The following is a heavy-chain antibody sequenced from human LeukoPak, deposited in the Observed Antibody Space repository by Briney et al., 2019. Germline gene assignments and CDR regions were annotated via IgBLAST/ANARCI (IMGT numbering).Heavy chain of an antibody. V-gene: IGHV3-43*01. Sequence: GGSLRLSCAASGFTFDDYTMHWVRQAPGKGLEWVSLISWDGGSTYYADSVKGRFTISRDNSKNSLYLQMNSLRTEDTALYYCAKSKTAVTTGYLNYWGQGTLVTVSS. D-gene: IGHD4-17*01. CDR3: AKSKTAVTTGYLNY. CDR1: GFTFDDYT. CDR2: ISWDGGST. J-gene: IGHJ4*02.